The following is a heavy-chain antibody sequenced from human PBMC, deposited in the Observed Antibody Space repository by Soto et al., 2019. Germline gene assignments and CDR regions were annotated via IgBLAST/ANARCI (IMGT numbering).Heavy chain of an antibody. CDR2: MNPNSGNT. Sequence: QVQLVQSGAEVKKPGASVKVSCKASGYTITSYDINWVRQATGQGLEWMGWMNPNSGNTGYAQKFQGRVTMTRNTSISTAYMELSSLRSEDTAVYYCARGYDILTGYYYYYMDVWGKGTTVTVSS. J-gene: IGHJ6*03. CDR1: GYTITSYD. D-gene: IGHD3-9*01. CDR3: ARGYDILTGYYYYYMDV. V-gene: IGHV1-8*01.